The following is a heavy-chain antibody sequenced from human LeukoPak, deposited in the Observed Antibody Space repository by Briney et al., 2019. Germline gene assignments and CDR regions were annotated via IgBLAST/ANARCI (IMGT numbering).Heavy chain of an antibody. CDR2: IYYSGST. D-gene: IGHD2-15*01. Sequence: PSETLSLTCAVSVGSISSYYWCWIRQPPGKGLELIGYIYYSGSTNYNPSLKSRVTISVDTSKNQFSLKLSSVTAADTAVYYCARVSSGVYFDYWGQGTLVTVSS. CDR3: ARVSSGVYFDY. CDR1: VGSISSYY. V-gene: IGHV4-59*01. J-gene: IGHJ4*02.